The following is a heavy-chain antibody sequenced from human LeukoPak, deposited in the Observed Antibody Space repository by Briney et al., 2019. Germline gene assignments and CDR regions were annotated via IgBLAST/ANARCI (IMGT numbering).Heavy chain of an antibody. V-gene: IGHV1-18*01. D-gene: IGHD3-22*01. J-gene: IGHJ4*02. Sequence: GASVKVSCKASGYTFTSYGISWVRQAPGRGLEWMGWISAYNGNTNYAQKLQGRVTMTTDTSTSTAYMELRSLRSDDTAVYYCARCYDSSGYYSPPNFDYWGQGTLVTVSS. CDR3: ARCYDSSGYYSPPNFDY. CDR1: GYTFTSYG. CDR2: ISAYNGNT.